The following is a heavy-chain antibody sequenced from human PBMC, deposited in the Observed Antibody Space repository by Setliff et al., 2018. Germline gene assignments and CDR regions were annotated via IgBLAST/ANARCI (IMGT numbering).Heavy chain of an antibody. J-gene: IGHJ4*02. D-gene: IGHD1-26*01. V-gene: IGHV1-69*05. Sequence: SVKVSCKASGATFSSYGISWVRQAPGQGLEWMGGTIPMFGTTEYAQKFQGRLTIITDESSSTVYMEMSRLKSEDTAVYYCARGSIVGPTRGDFDFWGLGTLVTVSS. CDR1: GATFSSYG. CDR3: ARGSIVGPTRGDFDF. CDR2: TIPMFGTT.